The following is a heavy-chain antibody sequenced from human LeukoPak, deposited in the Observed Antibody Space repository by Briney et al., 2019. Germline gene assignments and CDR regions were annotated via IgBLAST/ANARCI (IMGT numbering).Heavy chain of an antibody. Sequence: PQASVKVSCKASGYTFTGYYMHWVRQATGQGLEWMGWINPNSGGTNYAQKFRGRVTMTRDTSISTAYMELSRLRSDDTAVYYCARVGYQYSSGWPNDYWGQGTLVTVSS. V-gene: IGHV1-2*02. CDR1: GYTFTGYY. CDR2: INPNSGGT. CDR3: ARVGYQYSSGWPNDY. D-gene: IGHD6-19*01. J-gene: IGHJ4*02.